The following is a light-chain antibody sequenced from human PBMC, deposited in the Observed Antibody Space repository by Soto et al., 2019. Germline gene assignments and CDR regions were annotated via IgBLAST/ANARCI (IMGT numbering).Light chain of an antibody. V-gene: IGLV2-23*01. CDR1: SSDVGSYNL. J-gene: IGLJ2*01. Sequence: QSALTQPASVSGSPGQSITISCTGTSSDVGSYNLVSWHQQHPGKAPKLMIYEGSKRPSGVSHRFSGSKSSNTSSLTISWLQAEDDADYYCCSYAVGSNLVFVGGTKHTVL. CDR3: CSYAVGSNLV. CDR2: EGS.